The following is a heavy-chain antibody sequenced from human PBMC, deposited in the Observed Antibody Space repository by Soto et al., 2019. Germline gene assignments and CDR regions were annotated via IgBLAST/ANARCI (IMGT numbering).Heavy chain of an antibody. V-gene: IGHV3-21*01. CDR2: ISSSSSYI. Sequence: GGSLRLSCAASGFTFSSYCMNWVRQAPGKGLEWVSSISSSSSYIYYADSVKGRFTISRDNAKNSLYLQMNSLRAEDTAVYYCARDPPSITMIVGELDYWGQGTLVTVSS. D-gene: IGHD3-22*01. CDR3: ARDPPSITMIVGELDY. J-gene: IGHJ4*02. CDR1: GFTFSSYC.